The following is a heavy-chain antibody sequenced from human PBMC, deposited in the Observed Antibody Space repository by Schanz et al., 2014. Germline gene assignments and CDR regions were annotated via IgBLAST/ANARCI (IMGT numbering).Heavy chain of an antibody. CDR2: ISGGGGTT. V-gene: IGHV3-23*01. CDR1: GFTFSSYA. J-gene: IGHJ4*02. D-gene: IGHD6-13*01. Sequence: EVQLLESGGGLVEPGGSLRLSCAASGFTFSSYAMSWVRQAPGKGLEWVSAISGGGGTTYYTDSVKGRFTISRDNSKSTLYLQMNSLRAGDAAVYYCARGLIAAAGGAFDYWGQGTLVAVSA. CDR3: ARGLIAAAGGAFDY.